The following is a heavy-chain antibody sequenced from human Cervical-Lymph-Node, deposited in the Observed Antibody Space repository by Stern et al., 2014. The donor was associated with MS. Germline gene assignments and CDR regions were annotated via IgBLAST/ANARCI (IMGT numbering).Heavy chain of an antibody. Sequence: VQLVQSGAEVKKPGASVKVSCKASGYTFTSYDLNWVRQATGQGIEWMGWMNHNSGNTGYAQKFQGRVTITRNTSISTAYMELSSLRSEDTAVYYCARGLEELLLFGELSRFGWGIDVWGQGTTVTVSS. V-gene: IGHV1-8*01. CDR2: MNHNSGNT. CDR3: ARGLEELLLFGELSRFGWGIDV. CDR1: GYTFTSYD. J-gene: IGHJ6*02. D-gene: IGHD3-10*01.